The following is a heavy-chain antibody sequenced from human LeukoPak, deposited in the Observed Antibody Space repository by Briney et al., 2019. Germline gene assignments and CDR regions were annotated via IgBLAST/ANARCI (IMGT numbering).Heavy chain of an antibody. CDR3: AKGPSSPDYYDGSGHE. J-gene: IGHJ4*02. V-gene: IGHV3-33*06. Sequence: GRSLRLSCAASGFTFSSYGMHWVRQAPGKGLEWVAVIWYDGSNKYYADSVKGRFTISRDNSRNTLYLQMNSLRAEDTAVYYCAKGPSSPDYYDGSGHEWGQGTLVTVSS. CDR1: GFTFSSYG. CDR2: IWYDGSNK. D-gene: IGHD3-22*01.